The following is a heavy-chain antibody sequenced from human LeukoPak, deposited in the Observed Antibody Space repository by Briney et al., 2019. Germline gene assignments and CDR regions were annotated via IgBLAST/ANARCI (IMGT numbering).Heavy chain of an antibody. CDR2: ISGSGGST. Sequence: PGGSLRLSCAASGFTFSSYAMSWVRQAPGKGLEGVSAISGSGGSTYYADSVKGRFTISRDNSKNTLYVQMNSLRAEDTAVYYCAKDLARIQLWLSPRNYYSGMDVWGQGTTVTVSS. CDR3: AKDLARIQLWLSPRNYYSGMDV. D-gene: IGHD5-18*01. J-gene: IGHJ6*02. CDR1: GFTFSSYA. V-gene: IGHV3-23*01.